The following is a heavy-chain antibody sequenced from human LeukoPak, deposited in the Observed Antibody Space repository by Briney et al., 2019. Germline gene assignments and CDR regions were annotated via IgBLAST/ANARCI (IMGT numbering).Heavy chain of an antibody. CDR1: GFTFTSYG. CDR2: IRYDGSNK. CDR3: AKDGYCGSSSCVY. V-gene: IGHV3-30*02. D-gene: IGHD2-2*03. J-gene: IGHJ4*02. Sequence: GGSLRLSCAASGFTFTSYGMHWVRQAPGKGLEWVAFIRYDGSNKYYADSVQGRFTISRDNSKNTLYLQMNTLRGEDTAVYYCAKDGYCGSSSCVYWGQGTLVTVSS.